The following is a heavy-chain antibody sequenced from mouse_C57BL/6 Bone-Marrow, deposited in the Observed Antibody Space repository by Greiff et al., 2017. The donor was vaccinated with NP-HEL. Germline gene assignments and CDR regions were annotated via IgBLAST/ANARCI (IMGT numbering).Heavy chain of an antibody. CDR3: ARSDTKDY. CDR1: GYAFSSSW. J-gene: IGHJ2*01. V-gene: IGHV1-82*01. Sequence: VKLQESGPELVKPGASVKISCKASGYAFSSSWMNWVKQRPGKGLEWIGRIYPGDGDTNYNGKFKGKATLTADKSSSTAYMQLSSLTSEDSAVYFCARSDTKDYWGQGTTLTVSS. CDR2: IYPGDGDT. D-gene: IGHD1-1*01.